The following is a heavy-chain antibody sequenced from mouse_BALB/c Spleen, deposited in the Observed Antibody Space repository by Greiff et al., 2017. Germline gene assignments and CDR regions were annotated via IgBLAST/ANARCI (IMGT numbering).Heavy chain of an antibody. D-gene: IGHD1-1*01. J-gene: IGHJ4*01. CDR2: ISSGSSTI. CDR1: GFTFSSFG. Sequence: EVKLMESGGGLVQPGGSRKLSCAASGFTFSSFGMHWVRQAPEKGLEWVAYISSGSSTIYYADTVKGRFTISRDNPKNTLFLHMTSLRSEDTAMYYCARDYYGSRDYWGQGTSVTVSS. CDR3: ARDYYGSRDY. V-gene: IGHV5-17*02.